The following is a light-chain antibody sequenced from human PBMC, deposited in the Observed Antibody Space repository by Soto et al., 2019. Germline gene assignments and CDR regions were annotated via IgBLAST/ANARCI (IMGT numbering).Light chain of an antibody. CDR3: QQTRSYPST. Sequence: DIQMTQSPSSLSASVGDRVTITCQASQDISNYLNWYQQKPGKAPKRLIYDASNLETGVPSRFSGSGSGTDFTFTISNLQPEAIATYYCQQTRSYPSTFGGGTKVDIK. CDR2: DAS. V-gene: IGKV1-33*01. J-gene: IGKJ4*01. CDR1: QDISNY.